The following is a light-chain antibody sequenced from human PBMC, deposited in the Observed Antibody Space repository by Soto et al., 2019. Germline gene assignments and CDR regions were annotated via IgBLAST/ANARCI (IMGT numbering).Light chain of an antibody. J-gene: IGLJ1*01. CDR2: EVS. V-gene: IGLV2-23*02. CDR3: CSYAGSSTLV. Sequence: SVVAQPSPLSGSPGQSITLSRPGTSRDVGSYNLVSWYQQHPGKAPKLMIYEVSKRPSGVSNRFSGSKSGNTASLTISGLQAEDEADYYCCSYAGSSTLVFGTGTKVTVL. CDR1: SRDVGSYNL.